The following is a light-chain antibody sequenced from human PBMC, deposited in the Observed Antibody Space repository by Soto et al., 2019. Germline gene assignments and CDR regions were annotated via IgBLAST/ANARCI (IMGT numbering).Light chain of an antibody. Sequence: DIQITQSPSTLSSSVLERFVITCRASQSISNWLAWYQQKPGRLPRLLIYQASTLESGVPSRFSGSGSGTEFTLTISSLQPDDFATYYCQQYNTYLWTFGQGTKVDIK. V-gene: IGKV1-5*03. CDR3: QQYNTYLWT. J-gene: IGKJ1*01. CDR2: QAS. CDR1: QSISNW.